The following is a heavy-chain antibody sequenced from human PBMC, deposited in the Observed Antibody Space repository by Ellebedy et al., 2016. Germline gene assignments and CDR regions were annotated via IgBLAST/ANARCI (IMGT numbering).Heavy chain of an antibody. CDR2: IWYDGSNK. V-gene: IGHV3-33*01. CDR1: GFTFSSYG. CDR3: ARPPFSGSPLTAPHDAFDI. Sequence: LSLTCAASGFTFSSYGMHWVRQAPGKGLEWVAVIWYDGSNKYYADSVKGRFTISRDNSKNTLYLQMNSLRAEDTAVYYCARPPFSGSPLTAPHDAFDIWGQGTMVTVSS. D-gene: IGHD1-26*01. J-gene: IGHJ3*02.